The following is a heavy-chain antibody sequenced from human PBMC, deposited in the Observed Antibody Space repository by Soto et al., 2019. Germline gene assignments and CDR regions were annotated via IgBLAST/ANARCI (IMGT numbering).Heavy chain of an antibody. D-gene: IGHD3-22*01. J-gene: IGHJ4*02. CDR3: ASLYYYDSSGYYEDY. Sequence: GESLKISCKGSGYIFTSYWISWVRQMPGKGLEWMGRIDPSDSYTNYSPSFQGHVTISADKSISTAYLQWSSLKASDTAMYYCASLYYYDSSGYYEDYWGQGTLVTVSS. CDR1: GYIFTSYW. V-gene: IGHV5-10-1*01. CDR2: IDPSDSYT.